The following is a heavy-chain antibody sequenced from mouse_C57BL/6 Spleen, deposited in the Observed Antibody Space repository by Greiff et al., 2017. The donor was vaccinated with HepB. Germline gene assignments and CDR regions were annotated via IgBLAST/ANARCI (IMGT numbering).Heavy chain of an antibody. CDR1: GYAFSSSW. J-gene: IGHJ1*03. Sequence: VQLQESGPELVKPGASVKISCKASGYAFSSSWMNWVKQRPGKGLEWIGRIYPGDGDTNYNGKFKGKATLTADKSSRTAYMQLSSLTSEDYAVYFCAGESNRYFDVWGTGTTVTVSS. V-gene: IGHV1-82*01. CDR3: AGESNRYFDV. D-gene: IGHD2-5*01. CDR2: IYPGDGDT.